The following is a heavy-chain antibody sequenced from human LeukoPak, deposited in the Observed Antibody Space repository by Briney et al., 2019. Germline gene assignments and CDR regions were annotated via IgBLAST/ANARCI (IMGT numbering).Heavy chain of an antibody. V-gene: IGHV1-18*01. J-gene: IGHJ4*02. Sequence: GASVKVSCKASGYSFTCYGISWVRQAPGQGLEWMGWIVPSNGYTTYAQKFQGRGTMTTDTSTSTAYMELRSLRSDDTAVYHCAIPTGCGSYCFGHWGQGTLVTVSS. D-gene: IGHD1-26*01. CDR1: GYSFTCYG. CDR2: IVPSNGYT. CDR3: AIPTGCGSYCFGH.